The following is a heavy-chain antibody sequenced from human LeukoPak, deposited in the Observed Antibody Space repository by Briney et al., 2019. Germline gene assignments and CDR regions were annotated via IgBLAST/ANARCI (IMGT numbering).Heavy chain of an antibody. D-gene: IGHD2-15*01. V-gene: IGHV3-23*01. Sequence: PGGSLRLSCAASGFTFSSYAMSWVRQAPGKGLEWVSAISGSGGSTYYADSVKGRFTISRDNSKNTLYLQMNSLRAEDTAVYYCAKDPSERYCSGGSCYLLSYGMDVWGQGTTVTVSS. CDR3: AKDPSERYCSGGSCYLLSYGMDV. CDR1: GFTFSSYA. CDR2: ISGSGGST. J-gene: IGHJ6*02.